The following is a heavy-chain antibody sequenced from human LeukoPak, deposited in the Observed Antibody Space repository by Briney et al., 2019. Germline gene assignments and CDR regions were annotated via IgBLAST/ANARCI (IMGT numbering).Heavy chain of an antibody. V-gene: IGHV3-7*03. D-gene: IGHD3-9*01. CDR1: GFTFSSYW. J-gene: IGHJ3*02. CDR2: IKQDGSEK. Sequence: GGSLRLSCAASGFTFSSYWMSWVRQAPGKGLEWVANIKQDGSEKYYVDSVKGRFTISRDNAKNSLYLQMNSLRAEDTAVYYSASELRYFDWLDAFDIWGQGTMVTVSS. CDR3: ASELRYFDWLDAFDI.